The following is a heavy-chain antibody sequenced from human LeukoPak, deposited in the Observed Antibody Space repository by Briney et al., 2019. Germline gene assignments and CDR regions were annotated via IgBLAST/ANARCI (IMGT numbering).Heavy chain of an antibody. V-gene: IGHV3-9*01. CDR3: ARDAGDSLDY. Sequence: GGSLRLSCAASGFTFDDYGMHWVRQAPGKGLEWVSGISWNSGSKAYADSVKGRFTISRDNAKNSLYLQMNSLRAEDTAVYYCARDAGDSLDYWGQGTLVTVSS. CDR2: ISWNSGSK. J-gene: IGHJ4*02. D-gene: IGHD6-13*01. CDR1: GFTFDDYG.